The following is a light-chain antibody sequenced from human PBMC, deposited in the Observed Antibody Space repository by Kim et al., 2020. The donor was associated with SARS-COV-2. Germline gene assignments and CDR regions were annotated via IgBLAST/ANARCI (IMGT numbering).Light chain of an antibody. CDR3: NSYTSSSTLV. CDR1: SSDVGSYNY. J-gene: IGLJ2*01. Sequence: QSALTQPASVSGSPGQSITISCTGTSSDVGSYNYVSWYQQHPGKAPKLMIYDVNKRPSGVSNRFSGSKSGNTASLSISGLQAEDEADYYCNSYTSSSTLVFGGGTKLTVL. V-gene: IGLV2-14*01. CDR2: DVN.